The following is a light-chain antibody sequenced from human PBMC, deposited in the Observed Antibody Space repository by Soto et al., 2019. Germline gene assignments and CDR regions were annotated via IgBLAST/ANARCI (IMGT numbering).Light chain of an antibody. Sequence: QSALTQPRSVSGSPGQSVTISCTGTSSDVGGYNYVSWYQQHPGKAPKLMIYEVSKRPSGVPDRLSGSKSGNTASLTVSGLQDEDEADYYCSSYAGSNNVLFGGGTKVTVL. V-gene: IGLV2-8*01. CDR2: EVS. CDR1: SSDVGGYNY. CDR3: SSYAGSNNVL. J-gene: IGLJ2*01.